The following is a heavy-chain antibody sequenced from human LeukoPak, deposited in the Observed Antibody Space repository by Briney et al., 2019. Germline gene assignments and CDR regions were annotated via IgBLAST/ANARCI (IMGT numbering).Heavy chain of an antibody. V-gene: IGHV3-33*01. D-gene: IGHD5-12*01. CDR1: GFTFSSYG. CDR3: ARSDIVATIDAFDI. J-gene: IGHJ3*02. CDR2: IWYDGSNK. Sequence: PGRSLRLSCAASGFTFSSYGMHWVRQAPGKGLEWVAVIWYDGSNKYYADSVKGRFTISRNNSKNTLYLQMNSLRAEDTAVYHCARSDIVATIDAFDIWGQGTTVTVSS.